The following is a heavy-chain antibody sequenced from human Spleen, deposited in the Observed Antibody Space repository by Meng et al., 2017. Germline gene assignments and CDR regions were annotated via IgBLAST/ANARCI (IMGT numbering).Heavy chain of an antibody. Sequence: ASVKVSCKASGYTFTGYYMHWVRQAPGQGLEWMGRINPNSGGTNYAQKFQGRVTMTRDTSISTAYMELSRLRSDDTAVYYCARVLWGYCSGGSCLLFDYWGQGTLVTVSS. V-gene: IGHV1-2*06. J-gene: IGHJ4*02. CDR3: ARVLWGYCSGGSCLLFDY. CDR2: INPNSGGT. D-gene: IGHD2-15*01. CDR1: GYTFTGYY.